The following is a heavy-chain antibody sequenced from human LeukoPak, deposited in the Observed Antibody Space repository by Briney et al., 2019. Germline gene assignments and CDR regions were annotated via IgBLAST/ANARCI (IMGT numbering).Heavy chain of an antibody. CDR3: ARSVNIVVEYYFDY. D-gene: IGHD2-15*01. J-gene: IGHJ4*02. CDR1: GGSISSSSYF. V-gene: IGHV4-39*01. CDR2: ISYSGST. Sequence: SETLSLTCTVSGGSISSSSYFWGWIRQPPGKGLEWLGSISYSGSTYYNPSLKSRVTISVGTSKNQFSLKLNSVTAADTAVYYCARSVNIVVEYYFDYWGQGTLVTVSS.